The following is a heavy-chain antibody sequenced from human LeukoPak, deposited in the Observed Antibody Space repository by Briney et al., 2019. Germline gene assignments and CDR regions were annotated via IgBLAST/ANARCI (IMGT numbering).Heavy chain of an antibody. J-gene: IGHJ4*02. CDR1: GFAFSSDA. V-gene: IGHV3-23*01. Sequence: GGSLRLSCAASGFAFSSDAMGGGRRAPGEGLEWGSAISGSGGSTYYADSVKGRFTISRANSKNTLYLQMNSLRAEDTAVFFCKQATAYDILTGRRRYYFDYWGQGTLVTVSS. D-gene: IGHD3-9*01. CDR2: ISGSGGST. CDR3: KQATAYDILTGRRRYYFDY.